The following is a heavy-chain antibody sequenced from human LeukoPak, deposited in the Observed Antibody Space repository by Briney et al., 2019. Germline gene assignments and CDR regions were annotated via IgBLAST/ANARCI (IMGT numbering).Heavy chain of an antibody. J-gene: IGHJ4*02. V-gene: IGHV3-30-3*01. CDR3: ALSSGAIFRGTYYFDY. Sequence: SGGSLRLSCAASGFNFSTFALHWVRQAPGKGLEWMAVISYDGIKKYYADSVKGRFTVSRDNSKNTLYLQMNSLRAEDTAVFHCALSSGAIFRGTYYFDYWGQGTLVTVSS. CDR2: ISYDGIKK. D-gene: IGHD6-19*01. CDR1: GFNFSTFA.